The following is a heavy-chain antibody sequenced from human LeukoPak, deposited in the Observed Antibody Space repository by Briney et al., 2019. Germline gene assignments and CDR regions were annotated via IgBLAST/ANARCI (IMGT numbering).Heavy chain of an antibody. CDR1: GFTFSDYY. V-gene: IGHV3-11*01. D-gene: IGHD3-9*01. CDR2: ISSSGSTI. J-gene: IGHJ1*01. Sequence: GGSLRLSCAASGFTFSDYYMAWIRQAPGKGLEWVSYISSSGSTIYYADSVKGRFTISRDTAKNSLYLQMSSLRAEDTAVYYCARDPRYFDSSAHAGEATEYFQHWGQGTLVTVSS. CDR3: ARDPRYFDSSAHAGEATEYFQH.